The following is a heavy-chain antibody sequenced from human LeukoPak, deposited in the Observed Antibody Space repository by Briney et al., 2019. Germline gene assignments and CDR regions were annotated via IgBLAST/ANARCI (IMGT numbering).Heavy chain of an antibody. J-gene: IGHJ6*02. V-gene: IGHV3-13*01. Sequence: GRSLRLSCAASGFTFSSYDMHWVRQATGKGLEWVSAIGTAGDTYYPGSVKGRFTISRENAKNSLYLQMDSLRAGDTAVYYCARGPGSVDFWSGYYYYYGMDVWGQGTTVTVSS. CDR1: GFTFSSYD. CDR3: ARGPGSVDFWSGYYYYYGMDV. CDR2: IGTAGDT. D-gene: IGHD3-3*01.